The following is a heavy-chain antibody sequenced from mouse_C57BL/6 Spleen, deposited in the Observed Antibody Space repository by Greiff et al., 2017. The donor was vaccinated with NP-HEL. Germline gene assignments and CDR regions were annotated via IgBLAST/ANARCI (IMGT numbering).Heavy chain of an antibody. V-gene: IGHV5-17*01. CDR2: ISSGSSTI. D-gene: IGHD1-1*01. CDR1: GFTFSDYG. J-gene: IGHJ4*01. Sequence: EVQGVESGGGLVKPGGSLKLSCAASGFTFSDYGMHWVRQAPEKGLEWVAYISSGSSTIYYADTVKGRFTISRDNAKNTLFLQMTSLRSEDTAMYYCARWGYYYGSSHYYALDYWGQGTSVTVSS. CDR3: ARWGYYYGSSHYYALDY.